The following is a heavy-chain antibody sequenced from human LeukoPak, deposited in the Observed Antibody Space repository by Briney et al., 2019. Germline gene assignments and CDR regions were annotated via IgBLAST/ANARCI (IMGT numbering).Heavy chain of an antibody. CDR2: MNPNSGNT. V-gene: IGHV1-8*01. Sequence: ASVKVSCKASGYTFTSYDINWVRQATGQGLEWMGWMNPNSGNTGYARKFQGRVTMTRNTSISTAYMELSSLRSEDTAVYYCARGSRGVIVGAGDYWGQGTLVTVSS. J-gene: IGHJ4*02. D-gene: IGHD1-26*01. CDR1: GYTFTSYD. CDR3: ARGSRGVIVGAGDY.